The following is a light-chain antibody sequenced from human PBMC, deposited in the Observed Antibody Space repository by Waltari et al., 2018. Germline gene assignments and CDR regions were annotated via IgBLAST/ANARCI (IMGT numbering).Light chain of an antibody. J-gene: IGLJ1*01. CDR3: LSFSAVGTRV. V-gene: IGLV2-14*03. Sequence: QSALTQPAFVSGSPGQSITISCTGTSSDVGRYNYVSWYQQHPDKVPKLLIFDVIYRPSGVSDRFSGSKSGNTASLTISGLRADDEADYYCLSFSAVGTRVFGTGT. CDR1: SSDVGRYNY. CDR2: DVI.